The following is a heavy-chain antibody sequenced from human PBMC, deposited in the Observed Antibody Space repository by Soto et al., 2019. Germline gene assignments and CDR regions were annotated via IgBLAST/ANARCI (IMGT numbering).Heavy chain of an antibody. V-gene: IGHV4-39*01. CDR3: SRRAPEGFDP. J-gene: IGHJ5*02. Sequence: PSETLSLTCAVSGGSIGTSAYYWGWIRQAPGKGLEWIGSINHSGNTYLSPSLKDRVTMSMDTSKNSFSLKLRSATAADTGLYYCSRRAPEGFDPWGQGTLVTVSS. CDR1: GGSIGTSAYY. CDR2: INHSGNT.